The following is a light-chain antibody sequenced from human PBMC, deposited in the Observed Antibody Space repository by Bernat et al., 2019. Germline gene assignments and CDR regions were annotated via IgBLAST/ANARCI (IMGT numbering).Light chain of an antibody. CDR1: QGISNQ. V-gene: IGKV1-5*03. CDR2: KAS. Sequence: DIQMTQSPSSLSASVGDRVTITCRASQGISNQLTWYQQKPGKAPKLLIYKASTLETGVPSIFSGSGSGTEFTITISSLQPDDCATYYCLHYYTNPFSFGQETKVEIK. CDR3: LHYYTNPFS. J-gene: IGKJ1*01.